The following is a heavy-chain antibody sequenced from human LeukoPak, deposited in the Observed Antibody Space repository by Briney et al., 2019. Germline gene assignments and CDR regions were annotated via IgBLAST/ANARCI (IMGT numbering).Heavy chain of an antibody. Sequence: SETLSLTCTVSGGSISSYYWSWIRQPPGKGLEWIGYIYYSGSTNYNPSLKSRVTISVDTSKNQFSLELSSVTAADTAVYYCARDRARSYYFDFWGQGTLVTVSS. J-gene: IGHJ4*02. CDR3: ARDRARSYYFDF. V-gene: IGHV4-59*01. CDR2: IYYSGST. CDR1: GGSISSYY. D-gene: IGHD3-10*01.